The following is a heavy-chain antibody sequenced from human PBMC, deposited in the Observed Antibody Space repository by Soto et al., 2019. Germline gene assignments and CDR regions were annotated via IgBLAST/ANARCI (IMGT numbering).Heavy chain of an antibody. V-gene: IGHV3-21*01. D-gene: IGHD6-19*01. CDR2: ISSSSSYI. CDR3: ARDLSRAVAVSDY. CDR1: GFTFSSYS. Sequence: EVQLVESGGGLVKPGGSLRLSCAASGFTFSSYSMNWVRQAPGKGLEWVSSISSSSSYIYYADSVKGRFTISRDNAKNSLYLQMNSLRAEDTAVYYCARDLSRAVAVSDYWGQGTLVTVSS. J-gene: IGHJ4*02.